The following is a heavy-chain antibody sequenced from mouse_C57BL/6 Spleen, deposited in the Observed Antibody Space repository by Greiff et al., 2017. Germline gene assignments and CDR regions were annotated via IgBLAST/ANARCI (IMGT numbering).Heavy chain of an antibody. CDR3: ARCPDPPYAMDY. Sequence: QVQLQQPGAELVKPGASVKLSCKASGYTFTSYWMHWVKQRPGQGLEWIGMIHPISGSTNYNEKFKSKATLTVDKSSSTAYMQLSSLTSEDSSVYYCARCPDPPYAMDYWGQGTSVTVSS. CDR2: IHPISGST. J-gene: IGHJ4*01. V-gene: IGHV1-64*01. CDR1: GYTFTSYW.